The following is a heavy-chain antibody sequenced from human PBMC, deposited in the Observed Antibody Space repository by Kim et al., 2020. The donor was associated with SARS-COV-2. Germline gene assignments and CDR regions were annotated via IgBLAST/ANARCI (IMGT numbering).Heavy chain of an antibody. D-gene: IGHD3-22*01. CDR3: ASSRGYYDSSGQGVFDY. V-gene: IGHV3-21*01. Sequence: GGSLRLSCAASGFTFSSYSMNWVRQAPGKGLEWVSSISSSSSYIYYADSVKGRFTISRDNAKNSLFLHMNSLRAEDTALYYCASSRGYYDSSGQGVFDYWGQGTLVTVSS. CDR2: ISSSSSYI. J-gene: IGHJ4*02. CDR1: GFTFSSYS.